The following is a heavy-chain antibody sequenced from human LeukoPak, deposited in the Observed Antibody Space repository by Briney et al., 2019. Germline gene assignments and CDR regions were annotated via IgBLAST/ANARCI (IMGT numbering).Heavy chain of an antibody. CDR2: INPNSGGT. D-gene: IGHD2-15*01. Sequence: GASAKVSCKASGYTFTGYYMHWVRQAPGQGLEWMGWINPNSGGTNYAQKFQGRVTMTRDTSISTAYMELSRLRSDDTAVYYCARDYPPYCSGGSCYSDNWGQGTLVTVSS. V-gene: IGHV1-2*02. J-gene: IGHJ4*02. CDR1: GYTFTGYY. CDR3: ARDYPPYCSGGSCYSDN.